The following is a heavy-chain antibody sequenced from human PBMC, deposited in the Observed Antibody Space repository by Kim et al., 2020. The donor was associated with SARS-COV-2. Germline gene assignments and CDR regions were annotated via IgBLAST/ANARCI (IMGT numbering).Heavy chain of an antibody. CDR2: ISSSSSYI. Sequence: GGSLRLSCAASGFTFSSYSMNWVRQAPGKGLEWVSSISSSSSYIYYADSVKGRFTISRDNAKNSLYLQMNSLRAEDTAVYYCARDPFGYCSGGSCYENYWGQGTLVTVSS. V-gene: IGHV3-21*01. CDR3: ARDPFGYCSGGSCYENY. J-gene: IGHJ4*02. CDR1: GFTFSSYS. D-gene: IGHD2-15*01.